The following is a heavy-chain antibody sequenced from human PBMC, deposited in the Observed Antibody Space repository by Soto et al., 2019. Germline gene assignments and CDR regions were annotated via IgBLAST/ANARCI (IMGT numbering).Heavy chain of an antibody. CDR1: GGSISHSNW. J-gene: IGHJ4*02. CDR3: AHRPIVGAAI. CDR2: IFHSGST. V-gene: IGHV4-4*02. Sequence: QVQLQESGPGLVKPSGTLSVTCAVFGGSISHSNWWTWVRQPPGKGLDWIGEIFHSGSTNHNSSLMGRVTISVDKANNQFSLKLSSVTAADTAVYYCAHRPIVGAAIWGQGTLVTVSS. D-gene: IGHD1-26*01.